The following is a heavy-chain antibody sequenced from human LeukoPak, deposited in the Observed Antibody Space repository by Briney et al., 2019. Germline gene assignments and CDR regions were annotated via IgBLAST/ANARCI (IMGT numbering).Heavy chain of an antibody. J-gene: IGHJ6*02. Sequence: PGGSLRLSCVASGITISTYAMSWVRQAPGKGLEWVSVISSNGSSTYYADSVKGRFTISRDNLKNTLYLQMNSLRAEDTAVYYCAKDLPESGYSYGYFGSYYGMDVWGQGTTVTVSS. CDR1: GITISTYA. D-gene: IGHD5-18*01. CDR3: AKDLPESGYSYGYFGSYYGMDV. CDR2: ISSNGSST. V-gene: IGHV3-23*01.